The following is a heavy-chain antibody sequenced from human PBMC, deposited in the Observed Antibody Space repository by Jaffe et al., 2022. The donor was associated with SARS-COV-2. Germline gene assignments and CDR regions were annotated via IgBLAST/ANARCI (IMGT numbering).Heavy chain of an antibody. CDR1: GYSFSSYW. CDR3: ARHEGGDILTGYGSFDY. V-gene: IGHV5-10-1*03. CDR2: IDPSDSYT. J-gene: IGHJ4*02. D-gene: IGHD3-9*01. Sequence: EVQLVQSGAEVKKPGESLRISCKGSGYSFSSYWITWVRQMPGKGLEWMGTIDPSDSYTNDSPSFRGHVTVSADKSISTAYLQWSSLKASDTAMYYCARHEGGDILTGYGSFDYWGQGTLVTVSS.